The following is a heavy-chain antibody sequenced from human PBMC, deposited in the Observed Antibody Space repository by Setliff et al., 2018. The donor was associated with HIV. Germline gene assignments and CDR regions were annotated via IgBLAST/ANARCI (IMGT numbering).Heavy chain of an antibody. D-gene: IGHD3-3*01. Sequence: PGGSLRLSCAASGFTFTTYEMNWVRQAPGKGLEWVSYISSSGDTIYYADSVKVRFTISRDSAKNSLDLQMNSLRAEDTAVYFCARVLLITNAVYGVVSNRFDPWGRGTLVTVSS. CDR3: ARVLLITNAVYGVVSNRFDP. CDR2: ISSSGDTI. CDR1: GFTFTTYE. V-gene: IGHV3-48*03. J-gene: IGHJ5*02.